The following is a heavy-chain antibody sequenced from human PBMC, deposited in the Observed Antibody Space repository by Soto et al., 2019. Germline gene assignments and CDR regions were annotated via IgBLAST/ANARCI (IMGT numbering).Heavy chain of an antibody. CDR3: RCVFSYGSGGYSPYDMDV. J-gene: IGHJ6*02. D-gene: IGHD3-10*01. CDR2: VSPPFRTP. V-gene: IGHV1-69*01. Sequence: QVQLVQSGAEVKKPGSSVKVSCKTSGVSFNNNGIGWVRQAPGHGLEWMGGVSPPFRTPSYARKFQGGISITADATTGTVTMELSSLTADDTAQYYWRCVFSYGSGGYSPYDMDVWGQGTTVTVSS. CDR1: GVSFNNNG.